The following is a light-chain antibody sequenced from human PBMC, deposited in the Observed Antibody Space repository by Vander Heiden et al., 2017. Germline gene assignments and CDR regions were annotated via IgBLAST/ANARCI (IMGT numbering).Light chain of an antibody. CDR3: QKDSSAPYT. V-gene: IGKV1-27*01. J-gene: IGKJ2*01. CDR1: QAINKS. Sequence: DVQMTQSPSSLSASVGDRVTITCRASQAINKSLAWYQQKPGKVPRVLIYAADTLQSGVPSRFSGSGSGTDFTLTISSLQPEDVSTYYCQKDSSAPYTFGQGTKLEIK. CDR2: AAD.